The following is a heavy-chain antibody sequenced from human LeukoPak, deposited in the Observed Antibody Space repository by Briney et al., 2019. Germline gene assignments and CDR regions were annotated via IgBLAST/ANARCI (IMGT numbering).Heavy chain of an antibody. J-gene: IGHJ5*02. CDR2: INPNSGGT. D-gene: IGHD1-14*01. CDR1: GYTFTGYY. Sequence: ASVKVSCKASGYTFTGYYIHWVRQAPGQGLEWMGWINPNSGGTNYAQKFQGRVTMTRDTSISTAYMELSRLRSDDTAVYHCARSMEYGEPYNWFDPWGQGTLGTVSS. CDR3: ARSMEYGEPYNWFDP. V-gene: IGHV1-2*02.